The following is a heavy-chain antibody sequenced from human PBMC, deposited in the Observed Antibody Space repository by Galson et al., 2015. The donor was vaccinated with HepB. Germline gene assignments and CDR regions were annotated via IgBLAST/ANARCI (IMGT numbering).Heavy chain of an antibody. CDR2: ISGSGGST. J-gene: IGHJ4*02. CDR3: AKDLAAPEYCFDY. D-gene: IGHD2-15*01. V-gene: IGHV3-23*01. Sequence: SLRLSCAASGFTFSSYAMSWVRQAPGKGLEWVSAISGSGGSTYYADSVKGRFTISRDNSKNTLYLQMNSLRAEDTAVYYCAKDLAAPEYCFDYWGQGTLVTVSS. CDR1: GFTFSSYA.